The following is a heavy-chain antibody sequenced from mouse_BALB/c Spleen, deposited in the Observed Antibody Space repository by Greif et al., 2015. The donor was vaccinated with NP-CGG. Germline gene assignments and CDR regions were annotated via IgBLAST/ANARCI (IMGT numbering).Heavy chain of an antibody. CDR2: INPSTGYT. CDR3: ARKGTTVVDYFDY. V-gene: IGHV1-7*01. D-gene: IGHD1-1*01. CDR1: GYTFTSYW. Sequence: VQLQQSGAELAKPGASVKMSCKASGYTFTSYWMHWVKQRPGQGLEWIGYINPSTGYTEYNQKFKDKATLTADKSSSTAYMQLSSLTSEDSAVYYCARKGTTVVDYFDYWGQGTPLTVSS. J-gene: IGHJ2*01.